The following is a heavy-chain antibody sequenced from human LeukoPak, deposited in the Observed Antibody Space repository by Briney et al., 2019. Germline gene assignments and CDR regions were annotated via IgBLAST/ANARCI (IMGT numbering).Heavy chain of an antibody. V-gene: IGHV4-34*01. Sequence: PSETLSLTCAVYGGSFSGYYWSWIRQPPGKGLEWIGSIYYSGSTYYNPSLKSRVTISVDTSKNQFSLKLSSVTAADTAVYYCARGHLTGRGYFDYWGQGTLATVSS. J-gene: IGHJ4*02. CDR2: IYYSGST. CDR1: GGSFSGYY. CDR3: ARGHLTGRGYFDY. D-gene: IGHD1-20*01.